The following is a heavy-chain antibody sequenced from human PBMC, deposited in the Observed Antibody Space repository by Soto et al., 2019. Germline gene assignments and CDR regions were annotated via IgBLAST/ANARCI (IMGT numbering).Heavy chain of an antibody. V-gene: IGHV3-30*18. J-gene: IGHJ6*03. CDR3: ANLEWLSRGETGLNYYYMDV. CDR2: ISYDGSNK. CDR1: GFTFSSYG. D-gene: IGHD5-12*01. Sequence: QVQLVESGGGVVQPGRSLRLSCAASGFTFSSYGMHWVRQAPGKGLEWVAVISYDGSNKYYADSVKGRFTISRDNSKNTLYLQMNSLRAEDTAVYYCANLEWLSRGETGLNYYYMDVWGKGTTVTVSS.